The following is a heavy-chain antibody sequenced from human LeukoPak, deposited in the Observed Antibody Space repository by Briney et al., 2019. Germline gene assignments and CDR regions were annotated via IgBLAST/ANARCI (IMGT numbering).Heavy chain of an antibody. D-gene: IGHD6-13*01. CDR2: ISYDGSNK. V-gene: IGHV3-30-3*01. J-gene: IGHJ4*02. CDR1: GFTFSSYA. CDR3: ARGFSYSSSWSYHFDY. Sequence: PGGSLRLSCAASGFTFSSYAMHWVRQAPGKGLGWVAVISYDGSNKYYADSVKGRFTISRDNSKNTLYLQMNSLRAEDTAVYYCARGFSYSSSWSYHFDYWGQGTLVTVSS.